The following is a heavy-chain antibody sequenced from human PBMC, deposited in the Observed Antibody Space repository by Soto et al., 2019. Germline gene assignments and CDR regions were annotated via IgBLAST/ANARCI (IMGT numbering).Heavy chain of an antibody. CDR3: ARTQGSGVSDY. CDR1: GDSIRNNY. V-gene: IGHV4-59*01. J-gene: IGHJ4*02. CDR2: ISHSARI. D-gene: IGHD3-3*01. Sequence: QVQLQESGPGLVRPSETLSLACSVSGDSIRNNYWSWIRQPPGKGLEWIAYISHSARINYNPSLKSRVTISLDTSKNESSLRVNSLTPADTAVYYCARTQGSGVSDYWGQGTLVTVSS.